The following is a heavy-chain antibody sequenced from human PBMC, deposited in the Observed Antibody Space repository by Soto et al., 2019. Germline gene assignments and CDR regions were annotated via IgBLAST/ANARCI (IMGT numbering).Heavy chain of an antibody. CDR3: ARSTTTVGTGTTYGMDA. D-gene: IGHD1-7*01. J-gene: IGHJ6*02. V-gene: IGHV1-46*01. CDR1: GYTFTSYY. CDR2: INPSGGST. Sequence: GXSVKFSCKASGYTFTSYYMHWVRQAPGQGLEWMGIINPSGGSTSYAQKFQGRVTMTRDTSTSTVYMELSSLRSEDTAVYYCARSTTTVGTGTTYGMDAWGQGTTVTVSS.